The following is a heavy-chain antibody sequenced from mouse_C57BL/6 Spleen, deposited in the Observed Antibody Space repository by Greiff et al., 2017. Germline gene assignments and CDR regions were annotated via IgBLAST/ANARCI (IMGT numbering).Heavy chain of an antibody. CDR1: GFTFSDAW. CDR2: IRNKANNHAT. V-gene: IGHV6-6*01. D-gene: IGHD1-1*01. Sequence: EVQRVESGGGLVQPGGSMKLSCAASGFTFSDAWMDWVRQSPEKGLEWVAEIRNKANNHATYYAESVKGRFTISRDDSKSSVYLQMNSLRAEDTGIYYCTRSTVVEDYFDYWGQGTTLTVSS. J-gene: IGHJ2*01. CDR3: TRSTVVEDYFDY.